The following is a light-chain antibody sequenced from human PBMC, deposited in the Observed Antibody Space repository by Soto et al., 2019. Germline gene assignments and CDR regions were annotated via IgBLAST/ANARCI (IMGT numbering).Light chain of an antibody. V-gene: IGKV3-20*01. CDR2: GAS. Sequence: EIVLTQSPVTLSLSPGERATLSCRASQSVSSSYLAWYQQKPGQAPRLLIYGASSRATGIPDRFSGSGSGTDFTLTISRLEPEDVAVYYCQQSGTFGQGTKLEIK. CDR1: QSVSSSY. J-gene: IGKJ2*01. CDR3: QQSGT.